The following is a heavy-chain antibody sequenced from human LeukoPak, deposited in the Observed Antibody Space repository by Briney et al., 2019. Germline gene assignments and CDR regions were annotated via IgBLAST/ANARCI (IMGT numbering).Heavy chain of an antibody. D-gene: IGHD1-26*01. CDR1: GASFNTYY. Sequence: SETLSLTCAVYGASFNTYYWNWIRQSPGKGLEWIGEINHTGTTNYNPSLKSRVTISVDTSKNQFSLKLSSVTAADTAVYYCATTTIRLGYWGQGTLVTVSS. V-gene: IGHV4-34*01. J-gene: IGHJ4*02. CDR3: ATTTIRLGY. CDR2: INHTGTT.